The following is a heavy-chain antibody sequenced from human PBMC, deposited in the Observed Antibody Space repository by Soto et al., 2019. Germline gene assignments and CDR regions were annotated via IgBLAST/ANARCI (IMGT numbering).Heavy chain of an antibody. CDR1: SGSFTDYH. Sequence: SETLSLTCAVYSGSFTDYHWSWVRQPPGKGLEWIGVINHSGGINYNPSLKSRVTLSVDTSKNQFSLKLNSVTAADTAVYYCARGRWLDPDWGQGTRVTVSS. CDR2: INHSGGI. D-gene: IGHD6-19*01. V-gene: IGHV4-34*01. J-gene: IGHJ4*02. CDR3: ARGRWLDPD.